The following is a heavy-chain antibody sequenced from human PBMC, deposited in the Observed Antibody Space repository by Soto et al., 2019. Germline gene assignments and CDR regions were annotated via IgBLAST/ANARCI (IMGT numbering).Heavy chain of an antibody. CDR1: GGSISSYY. Sequence: SETLSLTCTVSGGSISSYYWSWIRQPPGKGLEWIGYIYYSGSTNYNPSLKSRVTISVDTSKNQFSLKLSSVTAADTAVYYCARGTYDSSGYFAFDIWGQGTRVTVSS. V-gene: IGHV4-59*01. CDR3: ARGTYDSSGYFAFDI. J-gene: IGHJ3*02. D-gene: IGHD3-22*01. CDR2: IYYSGST.